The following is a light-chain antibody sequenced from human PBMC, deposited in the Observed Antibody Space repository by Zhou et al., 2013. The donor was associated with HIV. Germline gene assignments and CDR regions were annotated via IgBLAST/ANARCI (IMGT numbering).Light chain of an antibody. Sequence: DIVLTQSPLSLPVTPGEPASISCRSSQSLLPGNGKNYLDWYVHKPGQSPQLLIYLGSTRAPGVPDRFSGSGSGTDFTLKISRVEAEDVGVYYCNQGTWWPLTFGGGTKV. CDR1: QSLLPGNGKNY. CDR2: LGS. J-gene: IGKJ4*01. V-gene: IGKV2-28*01. CDR3: NQGTWWPLT.